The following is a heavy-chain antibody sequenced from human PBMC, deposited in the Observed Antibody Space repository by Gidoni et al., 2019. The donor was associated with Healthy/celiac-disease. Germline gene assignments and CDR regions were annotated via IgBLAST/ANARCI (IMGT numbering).Heavy chain of an antibody. CDR1: GFTFGRYA. J-gene: IGHJ4*02. Sequence: EVQLLESGGGLVQPGGSLRLSCAAPGFTFGRYAMNWVRQVPEEGLEWVSAIVGSGDTTYYADSVKGRFTISRDNSKNTLYLQMNSLGAEDTAVYYCARRTVAGGYYFDYWGQGALVIVSS. V-gene: IGHV3-23*01. CDR3: ARRTVAGGYYFDY. CDR2: IVGSGDTT. D-gene: IGHD6-19*01.